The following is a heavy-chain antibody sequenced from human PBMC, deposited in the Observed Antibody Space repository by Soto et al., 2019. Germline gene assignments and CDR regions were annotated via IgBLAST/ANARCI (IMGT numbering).Heavy chain of an antibody. CDR2: IIPIFGTA. CDR1: GGTFSSYA. J-gene: IGHJ6*02. Sequence: QVQLVQSGAEVKKPGSSVKVSCKASGGTFSSYAISWVRQAPGQGLEWMGGIIPIFGTANYAQKFQGRVTITADESTSTAYMELSSLRSEDTAVYYCARLRIAVAGTHYYYGMDVWGQGTTVTVSS. D-gene: IGHD6-19*01. CDR3: ARLRIAVAGTHYYYGMDV. V-gene: IGHV1-69*01.